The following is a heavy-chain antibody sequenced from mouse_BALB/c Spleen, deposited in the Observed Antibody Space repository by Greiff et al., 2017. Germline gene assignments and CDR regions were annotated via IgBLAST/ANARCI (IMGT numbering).Heavy chain of an antibody. J-gene: IGHJ1*01. V-gene: IGHV1-4*01. CDR3: ARAVRWYFDV. CDR1: GYTFTSYT. Sequence: VQLQESGAELARPGASVKMSCKASGYTFTSYTMHWVKQRPGQGLEWIGYINPSSGYTNYNQKFKDKATLTADKSSSTAYMQLSSLTSKDSAVYYCARAVRWYFDVWGAGTTVTVSS. CDR2: INPSSGYT. D-gene: IGHD2-14*01.